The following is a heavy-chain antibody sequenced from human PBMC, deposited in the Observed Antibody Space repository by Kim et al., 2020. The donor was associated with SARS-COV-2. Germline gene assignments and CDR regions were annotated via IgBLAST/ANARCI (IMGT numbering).Heavy chain of an antibody. J-gene: IGHJ4*02. V-gene: IGHV3-64D*06. CDR1: GFTFSTYS. D-gene: IGHD4-17*01. Sequence: GGSLRLSCSASGFTFSTYSMYWVRQAPGKGLEYVSAISSHGGSPYYADSVKGRFTISRDNSKNTLYLKMSSLRAEDTAVYYCVKNQLTVTTRGGLDYWGQGTLVTVSS. CDR2: ISSHGGSP. CDR3: VKNQLTVTTRGGLDY.